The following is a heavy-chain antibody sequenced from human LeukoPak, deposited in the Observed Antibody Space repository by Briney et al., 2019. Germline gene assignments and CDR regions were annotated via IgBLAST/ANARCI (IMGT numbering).Heavy chain of an antibody. D-gene: IGHD3-16*01. CDR2: IVVGSGNT. CDR3: ASPLGGFDWFDP. J-gene: IGHJ5*02. V-gene: IGHV1-58*02. Sequence: TSVKVSCKASGFTFTSSAMQWVRQARGQRLEWIGWIVVGSGNTNYAQKFQERVTITRDMSTSTAYMELSSLRSEDTAVYYCASPLGGFDWFDPWGQGTLVTVSS. CDR1: GFTFTSSA.